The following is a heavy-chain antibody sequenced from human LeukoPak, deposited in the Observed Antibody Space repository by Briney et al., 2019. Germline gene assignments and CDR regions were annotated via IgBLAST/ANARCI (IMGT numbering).Heavy chain of an antibody. D-gene: IGHD2-2*01. J-gene: IGHJ4*02. V-gene: IGHV4-61*02. CDR3: ARSPRSIVVLPGTTSFDY. CDR2: ISSSGST. CDR1: GDSISSGDYY. Sequence: PSETLSLTCTVSGDSISSGDYYWSWIRQPAGKGLEWIGRISSSGSTNYNPSLKSRVTISVDTSKNQFSLKLSSVTAADTAVYYSARSPRSIVVLPGTTSFDYWGLGTPVSVSS.